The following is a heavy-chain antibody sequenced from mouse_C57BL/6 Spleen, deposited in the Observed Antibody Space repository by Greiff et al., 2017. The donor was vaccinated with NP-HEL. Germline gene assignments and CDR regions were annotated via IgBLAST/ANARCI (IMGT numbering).Heavy chain of an antibody. CDR2: IYPRSGNT. J-gene: IGHJ2*01. CDR3: AINEGRDLMVTTVDY. D-gene: IGHD2-2*01. CDR1: GYTFTSYG. V-gene: IGHV1-81*01. Sequence: QVQLQQSGAELARPGASVKLSCKASGYTFTSYGISWVKQRTGQGLEWIGEIYPRSGNTYYNEKFKGKATLTADKSSSTAYMELRSLTSEDSAVYFCAINEGRDLMVTTVDYWGKGTTLTVSS.